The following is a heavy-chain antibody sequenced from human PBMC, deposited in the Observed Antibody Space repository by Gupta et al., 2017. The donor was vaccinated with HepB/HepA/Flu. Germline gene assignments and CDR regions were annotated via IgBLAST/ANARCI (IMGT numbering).Heavy chain of an antibody. CDR1: GFSFRNSGVG. D-gene: IGHD3-3*01. J-gene: IGHJ4*02. CDR3: AHSYDFWSGYQNGPFDY. Sequence: QITLKESGPTLVNPTQTLTLTCTFSGFSFRNSGVGVGWIRQPPGKAPEWLALIYRNDDKRYSPSLKTRLTITKDTSKNQVVLTMTNMEPVDAATYYCAHSYDFWSGYQNGPFDYWGQGTLVTVSS. V-gene: IGHV2-5*01. CDR2: IYRNDDK.